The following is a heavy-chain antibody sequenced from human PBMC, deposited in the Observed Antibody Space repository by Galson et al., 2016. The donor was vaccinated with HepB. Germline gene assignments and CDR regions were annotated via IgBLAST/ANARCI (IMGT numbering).Heavy chain of an antibody. CDR3: ARDPLAL. J-gene: IGHJ4*02. Sequence: SCKASGYTFIDYAMNWVRQAPGQGLEWVGWINTNNGGATYAQGFTGRFVFSMDTSVSTAFLQISSLKVDDTAVYYCARDPLALWGQGTLVTVSS. CDR2: INTNNGGA. CDR1: GYTFIDYA. V-gene: IGHV7-4-1*02.